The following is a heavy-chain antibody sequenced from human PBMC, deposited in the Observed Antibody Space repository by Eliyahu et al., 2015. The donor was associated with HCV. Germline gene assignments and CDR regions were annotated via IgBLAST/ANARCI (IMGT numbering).Heavy chain of an antibody. CDR1: GFXFTSYA. D-gene: IGHD3-3*01. Sequence: EVQLLESGGGLVQPGGXLRLXCTASGFXFTSYAMXGVRQAAGNGLEWVSAVSTSFGRTYYPDSVKGRFTISRDISKNTLYLQMNSLRAEDTAVYYCARIVPFRDDFWSGTFDNWGQGTLVTVSS. J-gene: IGHJ4*02. CDR2: VSTSFGRT. CDR3: ARIVPFRDDFWSGTFDN. V-gene: IGHV3-23*01.